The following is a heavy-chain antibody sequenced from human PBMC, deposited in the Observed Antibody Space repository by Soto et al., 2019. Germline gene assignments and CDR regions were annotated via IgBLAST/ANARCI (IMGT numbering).Heavy chain of an antibody. Sequence: GGSLRLSCAASGFTFSNYAMSWVRQAPGKGLEWVSAISTSGGSTYYADSVEGRFTISRDNSKNTLSLQMNSLKTDDTAVYYCTIEGAYPGPDFDYWGQGTLVTVSS. D-gene: IGHD3-16*01. CDR3: TIEGAYPGPDFDY. CDR2: ISTSGGST. V-gene: IGHV3-23*01. CDR1: GFTFSNYA. J-gene: IGHJ4*02.